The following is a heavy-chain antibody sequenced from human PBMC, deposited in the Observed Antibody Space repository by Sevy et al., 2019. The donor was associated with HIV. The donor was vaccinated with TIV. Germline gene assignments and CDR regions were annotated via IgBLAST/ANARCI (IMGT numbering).Heavy chain of an antibody. CDR2: ISGSGGST. V-gene: IGHV3-23*01. D-gene: IGHD2-2*01. J-gene: IGHJ4*02. CDR1: GFTFSSYA. CDR3: AKAGDIVLVPAAIPFDY. Sequence: GGSLRLSCAASGFTFSSYAMSWVRQAPGKGLEWVSAISGSGGSTYYADSVKGRFTISRDNSKNTLYLQMNSLRAEDTAVYYCAKAGDIVLVPAAIPFDYWGQGTLVTVSS.